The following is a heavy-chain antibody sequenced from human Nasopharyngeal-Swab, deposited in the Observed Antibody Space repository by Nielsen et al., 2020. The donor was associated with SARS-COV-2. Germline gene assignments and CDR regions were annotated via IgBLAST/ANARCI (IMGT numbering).Heavy chain of an antibody. V-gene: IGHV4-61*01. Sequence: TVSGGSVSSGSYYWSWIRQPPGKGLEWIGYIYYSGSTNYNPSLKSRVTISVDTSKNQFSLKLSSVTAADTAVYYCAREGSTSPWNGYYYGMDVWGQGTTVTVSS. CDR2: IYYSGST. CDR3: AREGSTSPWNGYYYGMDV. D-gene: IGHD2-2*01. J-gene: IGHJ6*02. CDR1: GGSVSSGSYY.